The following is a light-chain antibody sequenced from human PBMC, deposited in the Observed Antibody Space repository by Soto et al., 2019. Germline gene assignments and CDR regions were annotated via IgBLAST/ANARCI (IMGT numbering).Light chain of an antibody. Sequence: DIQMTQSPSTLSGSVGDRVTITCRASQTISSRLAWYQQKPGKAPKLLIYKASTLKSGVPSRFSGSGSGTEFTLTISSLQPDDFVTYYCQHYNSYSEAFGQGTKVELK. V-gene: IGKV1-5*03. CDR3: QHYNSYSEA. CDR1: QTISSR. J-gene: IGKJ1*01. CDR2: KAS.